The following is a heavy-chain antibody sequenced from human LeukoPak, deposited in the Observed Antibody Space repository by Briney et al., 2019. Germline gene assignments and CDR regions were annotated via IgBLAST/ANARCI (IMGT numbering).Heavy chain of an antibody. CDR2: IYYSGST. CDR3: ARLDILNYYYYYMDV. J-gene: IGHJ6*03. V-gene: IGHV4-61*05. D-gene: IGHD2-2*03. CDR1: GGSISSSSYY. Sequence: SETLSLTCTVSGGSISSSSYYWGWIRQPPGKGLERIGYIYYSGSTNYNPSLKSRVTISVDTSKNQFSLKLSSVTAADTAVYYRARLDILNYYYYYMDVWGKGTTVTISS.